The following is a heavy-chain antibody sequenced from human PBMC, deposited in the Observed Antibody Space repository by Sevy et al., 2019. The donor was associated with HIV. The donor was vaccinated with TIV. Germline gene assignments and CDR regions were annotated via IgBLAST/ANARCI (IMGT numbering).Heavy chain of an antibody. V-gene: IGHV4-59*01. CDR1: GGSISSYF. CDR3: ARDSTTRPRVLDY. D-gene: IGHD1-1*01. CDR2: IYFTGNT. J-gene: IGHJ4*02. Sequence: SETLSLTCSVPGGSISSYFWTWVRQSPGKGLEWIGNIYFTGNTDYSPSLKSRVTLSLDTSKSQFSLTLKSVTAADTAIYFCARDSTTRPRVLDYWGQGTLLTVSS.